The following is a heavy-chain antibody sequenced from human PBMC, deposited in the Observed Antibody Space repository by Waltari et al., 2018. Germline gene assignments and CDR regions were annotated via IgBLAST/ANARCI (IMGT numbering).Heavy chain of an antibody. J-gene: IGHJ4*02. CDR1: GFTFSIYA. CDR2: IYSGGST. D-gene: IGHD5-18*01. CDR3: ATPPGALNTAMPH. Sequence: EVQLLESGGGLVQPGGSLRLSCAASGFTFSIYAMSWVRQAPGKGLEWVSVIYSGGSTYYADSVKGRFTISRDNSKNTLYLQMNSLRAEDTAVYYCATPPGALNTAMPHGGQGTLVTVSS. V-gene: IGHV3-23*03.